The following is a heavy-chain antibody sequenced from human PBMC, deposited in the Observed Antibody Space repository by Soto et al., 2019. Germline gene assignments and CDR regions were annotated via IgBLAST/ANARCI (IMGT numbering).Heavy chain of an antibody. CDR3: AKVFYYYDSSGYYYFDY. CDR2: ISGSGSTI. D-gene: IGHD3-22*01. J-gene: IGHJ4*02. Sequence: PGGSLRLSCAASGFTFSSYAVSCVRQAPGKWPEWISSISGSGSTIYYADSVKGRFTISRDNSKNTLYLQMSSLRAEDTAVYYCAKVFYYYDSSGYYYFDYWGQGTLVTVSS. CDR1: GFTFSSYA. V-gene: IGHV3-23*01.